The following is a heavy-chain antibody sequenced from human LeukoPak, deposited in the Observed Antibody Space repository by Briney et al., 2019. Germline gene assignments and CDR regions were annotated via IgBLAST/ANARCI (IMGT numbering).Heavy chain of an antibody. V-gene: IGHV3-23*01. Sequence: GGSLRLSCAASGFTFSSYAMSWVRQAPGKGLEWVSAISSSGDSLYYADSVEGRFTISRDNAKDSVYLQMNSLRAEDTAVYYCAREVVVVPDYYYYGLDVWAKGPRSPSP. D-gene: IGHD2-2*01. J-gene: IGHJ6*02. CDR2: ISSSGDSL. CDR3: AREVVVVPDYYYYGLDV. CDR1: GFTFSSYA.